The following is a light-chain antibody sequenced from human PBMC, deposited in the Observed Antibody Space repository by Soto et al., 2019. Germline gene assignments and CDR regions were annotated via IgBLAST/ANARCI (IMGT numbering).Light chain of an antibody. Sequence: DFQMTQSPSTLSASVGDRVTITCRARQNINNWLAWYQRKPGKAPKLLIYKASSLESGVPSRFSGSGSGTEFTLTINSLQPDDFATYYCQQYYGPWTFGQGTKVEIK. J-gene: IGKJ1*01. CDR1: QNINNW. CDR3: QQYYGPWT. V-gene: IGKV1-5*03. CDR2: KAS.